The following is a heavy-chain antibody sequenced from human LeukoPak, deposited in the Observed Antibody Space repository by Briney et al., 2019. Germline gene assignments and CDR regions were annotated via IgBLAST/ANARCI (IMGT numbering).Heavy chain of an antibody. CDR3: ARELGYCSGGSCYQFDY. V-gene: IGHV4-38-2*01. J-gene: IGHJ4*02. D-gene: IGHD2-15*01. Sequence: SETLSLTCAVSGYSISSGYYWGWIRQPPGKGLEWIGSIYHSGSTSYNPSLKSRVTISVDTSKNQFFLKLSSVTAADTAVYYCARELGYCSGGSCYQFDYWGEGTLVTVSS. CDR2: IYHSGST. CDR1: GYSISSGYY.